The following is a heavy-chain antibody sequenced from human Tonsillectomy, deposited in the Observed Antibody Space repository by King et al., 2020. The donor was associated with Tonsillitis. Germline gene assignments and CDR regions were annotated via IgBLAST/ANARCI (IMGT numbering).Heavy chain of an antibody. CDR1: GFTFSNAW. CDR2: IKSTTDGGTT. CDR3: TTEAMGGSDY. D-gene: IGHD5-18*01. J-gene: IGHJ4*02. Sequence: VQLVESGGGLVKPGGSLRLSCAAAGFTFSNAWSNWVRQAPWKGLDGVGRIKSTTDGGTTDYAAPVKGRFTISRDDSKNTLYLQMNSLKTEDTAVYYCTTEAMGGSDYWGQGTLVTVSS. V-gene: IGHV3-15*07.